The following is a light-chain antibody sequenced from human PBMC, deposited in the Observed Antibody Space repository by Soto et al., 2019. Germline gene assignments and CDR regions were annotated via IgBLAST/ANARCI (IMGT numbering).Light chain of an antibody. Sequence: QLVLTQSSSASASLGSSVKLTCTLSSGHSSYIIAWYQQQPGKAPRYLMKIEGSGSYNKGSGVPDRFSGSSSGADRYLTISSLQFEDEADYYCETWDSNTWVFGGGTKLTVL. CDR1: SGHSSYI. V-gene: IGLV4-60*02. CDR2: IEGSGSY. J-gene: IGLJ3*02. CDR3: ETWDSNTWV.